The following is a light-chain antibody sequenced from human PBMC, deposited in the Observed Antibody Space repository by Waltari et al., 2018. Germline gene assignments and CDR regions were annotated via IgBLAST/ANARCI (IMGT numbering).Light chain of an antibody. CDR2: RSN. CDR1: SSKIGRNT. J-gene: IGLJ1*01. CDR3: AAWDDSLSVSYV. V-gene: IGLV1-47*01. Sequence: QSVLTQPPSASVTPGQTVTISCSGTSSKIGRNTVLWYQQLPGTATKLLIYRSNQRPSGVPDRFSGSKSGTSASLAIRGLRSEDEADYYCAAWDDSLSVSYVFGSGTKVTV.